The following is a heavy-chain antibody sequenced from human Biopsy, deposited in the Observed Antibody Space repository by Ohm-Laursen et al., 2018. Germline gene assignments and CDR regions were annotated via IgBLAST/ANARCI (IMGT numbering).Heavy chain of an antibody. D-gene: IGHD5-24*01. CDR2: ISPSGSDV. V-gene: IGHV3-11*04. CDR3: ARGPSGVATIG. CDR1: EFSFSDYH. J-gene: IGHJ4*02. Sequence: SLRLSCAASEFSFSDYHMAWIRQTPGKGLEWVSNISPSGSDVKSADFVRGRFSLSRDNAKKSLYLQMNSLRVEDTAVYYCARGPSGVATIGRGQGTLVTVSS.